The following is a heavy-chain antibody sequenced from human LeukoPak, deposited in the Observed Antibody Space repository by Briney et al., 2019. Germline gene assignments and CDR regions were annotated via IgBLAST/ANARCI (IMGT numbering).Heavy chain of an antibody. CDR3: AREIEQLVSSWFDP. Sequence: PSETLSLTCTVSGGSISSSSYYWGWIRQPPGKGLEWIGSIYYSGSTYYNPSLKSRVTMSVDTSKNQFSLKLSSVTAADTAVYYCAREIEQLVSSWFDPWGQGTLVTVSS. D-gene: IGHD6-6*01. V-gene: IGHV4-39*07. CDR1: GGSISSSSYY. J-gene: IGHJ5*02. CDR2: IYYSGST.